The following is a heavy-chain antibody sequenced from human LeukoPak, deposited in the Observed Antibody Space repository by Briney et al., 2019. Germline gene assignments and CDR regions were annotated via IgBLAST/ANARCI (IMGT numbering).Heavy chain of an antibody. CDR3: AKDRDIVVVPSFDY. V-gene: IGHV3-23*01. CDR1: GFTFSSYA. D-gene: IGHD2-2*01. Sequence: SGGSLRLSCAASGFTFSSYAMSWVRQAPGKGLKWVSTINDNGDGTYYADSVKGRFTISRDNSKNTLYLQMSSLRAEDTAVYYCAKDRDIVVVPSFDYWGQGTLVTVSS. J-gene: IGHJ4*02. CDR2: INDNGDGT.